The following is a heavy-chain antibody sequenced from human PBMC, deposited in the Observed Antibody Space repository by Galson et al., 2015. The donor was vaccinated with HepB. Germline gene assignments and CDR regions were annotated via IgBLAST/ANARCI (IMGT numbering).Heavy chain of an antibody. V-gene: IGHV3-53*01. J-gene: IGHJ4*02. CDR2: FHSDGDS. D-gene: IGHD4-11*01. CDR3: ARDHVDYSNAIYYFDS. Sequence: SLRLSCAASGFTVSGSYMSWVRQAPGKGLEWVSVFHSDGDSDYADSVKGRFTISRDNSKNTLYLQMNSLRAEDTAVYFCARDHVDYSNAIYYFDSWGQGTLVTVSS. CDR1: GFTVSGSY.